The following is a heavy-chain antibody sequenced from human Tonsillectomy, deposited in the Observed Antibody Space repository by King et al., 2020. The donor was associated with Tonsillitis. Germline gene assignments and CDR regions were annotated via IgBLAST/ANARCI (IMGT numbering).Heavy chain of an antibody. J-gene: IGHJ4*02. CDR3: ARLRQVYSSGSFYY. D-gene: IGHD6-19*01. CDR1: GGSISSSSYY. V-gene: IGHV4-39*01. CDR2: IYYSGST. Sequence: LQLQESGPGLVKPSETLSLTCTVSGGSISSSSYYWGWIRQPPGKGLEWIGSIYYSGSTYYNPSLKSRVTISVDTSKNQFSLKLSSVTAADTAVYYCARLRQVYSSGSFYYWGQGTLVTVSS.